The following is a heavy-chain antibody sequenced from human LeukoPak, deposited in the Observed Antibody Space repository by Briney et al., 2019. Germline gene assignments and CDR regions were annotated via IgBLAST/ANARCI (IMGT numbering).Heavy chain of an antibody. CDR3: AKGYYDILTDYFHNWFNP. CDR2: ISGRGGST. Sequence: GGSLRLSCAASGFTFSSYAVSWVRQAPGVGLEWVSTISGRGGSTFYTDSVKGRFTISRDNSKNTLYLQMNSLRADDTAVYYCAKGYYDILTDYFHNWFNPWGQGTLVIVSS. J-gene: IGHJ5*02. CDR1: GFTFSSYA. V-gene: IGHV3-23*01. D-gene: IGHD3-9*01.